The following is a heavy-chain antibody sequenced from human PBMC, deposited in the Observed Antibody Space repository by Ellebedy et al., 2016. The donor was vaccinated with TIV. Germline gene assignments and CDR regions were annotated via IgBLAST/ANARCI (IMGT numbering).Heavy chain of an antibody. Sequence: SVKVSCXASGGTFSSYAISWVRQAPGQGLEWMGGIIPIFGTANYAQKFQGRVTITADESTSTAYMELSSLRAEDTAVYYCAREPLLERRRLYYFDYWGQGTLVTVSS. CDR2: IIPIFGTA. CDR1: GGTFSSYA. J-gene: IGHJ4*02. CDR3: AREPLLERRRLYYFDY. V-gene: IGHV1-69*13. D-gene: IGHD1-1*01.